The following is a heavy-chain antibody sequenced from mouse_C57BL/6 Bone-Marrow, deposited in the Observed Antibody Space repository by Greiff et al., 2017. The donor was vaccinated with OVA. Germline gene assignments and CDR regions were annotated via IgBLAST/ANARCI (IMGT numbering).Heavy chain of an antibody. CDR1: GYSFTGYY. Sequence: EVKLVESGPELVKPGASVKISCKASGYSFTGYYMNWVKQSPEKSLEWIGEINPSTGGTTYNQKFKAKATLTVDKSSSTAYMQLKSLTSEDSAVYYCARWEGYDYDAMDYWGQGTSVTVSS. V-gene: IGHV1-42*01. CDR2: INPSTGGT. CDR3: ARWEGYDYDAMDY. D-gene: IGHD2-10*02. J-gene: IGHJ4*01.